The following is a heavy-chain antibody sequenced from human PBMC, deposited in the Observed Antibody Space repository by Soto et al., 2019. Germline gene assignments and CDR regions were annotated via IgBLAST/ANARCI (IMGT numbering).Heavy chain of an antibody. J-gene: IGHJ4*02. CDR1: GFTFSSYA. V-gene: IGHV3-23*01. CDR3: ARLMVNPLGHPDY. Sequence: GGSLRLSCAASGFTFSSYAMSWVRQAPGKGLEWVSTISASGYSTYYADSVKGRFTISRDNYKNTLYLQMNSLRAEDTAVYYCARLMVNPLGHPDYWAQGALVTVSS. CDR2: ISASGYST. D-gene: IGHD2-8*01.